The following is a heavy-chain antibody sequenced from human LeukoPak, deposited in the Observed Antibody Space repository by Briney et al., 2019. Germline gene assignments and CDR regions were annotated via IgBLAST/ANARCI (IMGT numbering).Heavy chain of an antibody. D-gene: IGHD1-26*01. J-gene: IGHJ4*02. CDR2: INYSENT. Sequence: SETLSLTCTVSGGSISSSTYYWAWVRQPPGKGLEWIGSINYSENTYYKSSLKSRVTITVDTSKNQFSLKLTSVTAADTAVYYCTRLTVGTTWGNYFDYWGQGTVVTVSS. CDR3: TRLTVGTTWGNYFDY. V-gene: IGHV4-39*01. CDR1: GGSISSSTYY.